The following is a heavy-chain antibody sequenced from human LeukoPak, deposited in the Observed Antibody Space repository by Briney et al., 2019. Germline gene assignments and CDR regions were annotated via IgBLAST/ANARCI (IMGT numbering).Heavy chain of an antibody. CDR3: ARGVVATINRGGDYFDY. D-gene: IGHD5-12*01. Sequence: ASVKVSCKASGYPFSNYDINWVRQAPGQGLEWMGWMNPKSGNTGYGQKFQGRVTMTRVTSITTAYMELRSLRSDDTAVYYCARGVVATINRGGDYFDYWGQGTLVTVSS. CDR1: GYPFSNYD. J-gene: IGHJ4*02. CDR2: MNPKSGNT. V-gene: IGHV1-8*01.